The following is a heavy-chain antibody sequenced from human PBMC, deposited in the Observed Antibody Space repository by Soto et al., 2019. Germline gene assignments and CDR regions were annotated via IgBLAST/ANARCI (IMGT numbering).Heavy chain of an antibody. Sequence: SETLSLTCIVSGDSVSSFGSYWTWIRQRPGKGLEWIGYIYYSELTDYNPSLKSRVAISLDTSRNQFSLQLTSVTVADTAVYYCARDWGPYWFDSWGQGILVTVSS. V-gene: IGHV4-31*03. CDR2: IYYSELT. CDR1: GDSVSSFGSY. CDR3: ARDWGPYWFDS. D-gene: IGHD3-16*01. J-gene: IGHJ5*01.